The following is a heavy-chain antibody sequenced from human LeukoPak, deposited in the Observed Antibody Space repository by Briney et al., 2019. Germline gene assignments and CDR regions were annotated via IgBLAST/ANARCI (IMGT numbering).Heavy chain of an antibody. Sequence: PSETLSLTCTVSGGSIRSSSYCWGWIRQPPGKGLEWIGSIHYSGSTYYNPSLKSRVTISVDTSKNQISLKLGSVTAADTAVYYCASFRGEVEISMIVVAVDHWGQGTLVTVSS. V-gene: IGHV4-39*01. CDR1: GGSIRSSSYC. CDR2: IHYSGST. D-gene: IGHD3-22*01. CDR3: ASFRGEVEISMIVVAVDH. J-gene: IGHJ4*02.